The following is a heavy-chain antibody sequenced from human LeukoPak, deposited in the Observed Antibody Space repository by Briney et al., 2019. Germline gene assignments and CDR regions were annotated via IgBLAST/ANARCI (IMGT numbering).Heavy chain of an antibody. Sequence: SQTLSLTCSVSGGSISTGDYYWGWIRQHPGKGLEWIGHIHYSGSTYFNPSLRSRVTISVDTSKNQFSLELSSVTAADTAVYYCARGETRGYSYGYFDYWGQGTLVTVSS. CDR1: GGSISTGDYY. CDR3: ARGETRGYSYGYFDY. D-gene: IGHD5-18*01. J-gene: IGHJ4*02. CDR2: IHYSGST. V-gene: IGHV4-31*03.